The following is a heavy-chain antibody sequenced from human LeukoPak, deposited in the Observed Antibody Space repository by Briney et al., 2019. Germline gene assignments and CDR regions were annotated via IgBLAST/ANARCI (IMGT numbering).Heavy chain of an antibody. Sequence: SQTLSLTCAISGDSVSTNSVAWNWIRQSPSRGLEWLGRTYYRSKWYNDYAVSVKSRITINPDTSKNQFSLQLNSVTPEDTAVYYCARGSRYCSSTSCYAGFYYYYYYYMDVWGKGTTVTVSS. D-gene: IGHD2-2*01. V-gene: IGHV6-1*01. J-gene: IGHJ6*03. CDR1: GDSVSTNSVA. CDR3: ARGSRYCSSTSCYAGFYYYYYYYMDV. CDR2: TYYRSKWYN.